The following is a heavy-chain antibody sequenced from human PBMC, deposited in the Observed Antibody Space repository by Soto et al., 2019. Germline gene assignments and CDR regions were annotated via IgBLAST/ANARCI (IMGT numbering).Heavy chain of an antibody. CDR2: ISWNSGSI. J-gene: IGHJ3*02. V-gene: IGHV3-9*01. Sequence: GGSLRLSCAASGFTFDDYAMHWVRQAPGKGLEWVSGISWNSGSIGYADSVKGRFTISRDNAKNSLYLQMNSLRAEDTALYYCAKDIGQQWLVLGAFDIWGQGTMVTVSS. D-gene: IGHD6-19*01. CDR1: GFTFDDYA. CDR3: AKDIGQQWLVLGAFDI.